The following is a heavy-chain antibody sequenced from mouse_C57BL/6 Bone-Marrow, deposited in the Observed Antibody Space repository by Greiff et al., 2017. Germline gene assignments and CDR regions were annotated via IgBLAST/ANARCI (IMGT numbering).Heavy chain of an antibody. CDR1: GFTFSDYG. D-gene: IGHD6-1*01. CDR2: ISSGSSTI. Sequence: EVKLVESGGGLVKPGGSLKLSCAASGFTFSDYGMHWVRQAPEKGLEWVAYISSGSSTIYYADTVKGRFTISRDNAKNTLFLQMTSLRSGDTAMYYCARGAGQAWFAYWGQGTLVTVSA. CDR3: ARGAGQAWFAY. J-gene: IGHJ3*01. V-gene: IGHV5-17*01.